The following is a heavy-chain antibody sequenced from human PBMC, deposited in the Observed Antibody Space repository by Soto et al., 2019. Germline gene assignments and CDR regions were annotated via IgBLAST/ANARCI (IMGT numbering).Heavy chain of an antibody. CDR2: ISSTGSTP. D-gene: IGHD6-6*01. V-gene: IGHV3-11*01. CDR3: ARGQQLVANWLDP. CDR1: GFPFSDSY. J-gene: IGHJ5*02. Sequence: GGSLRLSCAASGFPFSDSYMAWIRQAPGKGLEGIATISSTGSTPYYADSVKGRFTISRDNAQNSLYLEMNNLRAEGTAVYYCARGQQLVANWLDPWGQGILVTVSS.